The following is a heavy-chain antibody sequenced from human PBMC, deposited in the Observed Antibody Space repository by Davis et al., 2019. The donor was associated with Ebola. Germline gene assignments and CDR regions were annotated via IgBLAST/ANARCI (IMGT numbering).Heavy chain of an antibody. CDR3: TTTTTHFDY. CDR2: FRSKANSYAT. Sequence: GESLKISCVASGFTFSGSAMHWVRQASGKGLEWVGRFRSKANSYATAYAASVKGRFTISRDDSKNTAYLQMNSLKTEDTAVYYCTTTTTHFDYWGQGTLVTVSS. D-gene: IGHD1-26*01. V-gene: IGHV3-73*01. J-gene: IGHJ4*02. CDR1: GFTFSGSA.